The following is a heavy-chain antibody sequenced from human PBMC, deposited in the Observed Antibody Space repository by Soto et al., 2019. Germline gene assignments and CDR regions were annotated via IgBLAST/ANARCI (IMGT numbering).Heavy chain of an antibody. J-gene: IGHJ5*02. V-gene: IGHV3-21*01. D-gene: IGHD3-22*01. CDR3: ARVENYYDSSGYFP. CDR2: ISSSSSYI. CDR1: GCTFSSYS. Sequence: EVQLVESGGGLVKPGGSLRLSCAASGCTFSSYSMNWVRQAPGKGLEWVSSISSSSSYIYYADSVKGRFTISRDNAKNSLYLQMNSLRAEDTAVYYCARVENYYDSSGYFPWGQGTLVTVSS.